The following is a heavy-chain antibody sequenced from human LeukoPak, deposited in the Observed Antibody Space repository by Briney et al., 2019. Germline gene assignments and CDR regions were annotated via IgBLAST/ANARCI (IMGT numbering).Heavy chain of an antibody. CDR1: GGSISSYY. V-gene: IGHV4-59*08. CDR3: ASPNLGY. CDR2: IYYSGST. D-gene: IGHD1-1*01. Sequence: PSETLSLTCTVSGGSISSYYCSWIRQPPGKGLEWIGYIYYSGSTNYNPSLKSRVTISVDTSKNQFSLKLSSVTAADTAVYYCASPNLGYWGQGTLVTVSS. J-gene: IGHJ4*02.